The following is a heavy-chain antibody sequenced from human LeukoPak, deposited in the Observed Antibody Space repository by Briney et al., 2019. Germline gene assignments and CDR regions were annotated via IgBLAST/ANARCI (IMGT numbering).Heavy chain of an antibody. V-gene: IGHV3-20*04. Sequence: GGSLRLSCAASGFTFDDYGITWVRQAPGKGLEWVSGINWNGGSTGYADSVKGRFTISRDNAKNSLYLQMNSLRAEDTALYYCARGSPDLPILTGYYADYWGQGTLVTVSS. CDR3: ARGSPDLPILTGYYADY. J-gene: IGHJ4*02. D-gene: IGHD3-9*01. CDR2: INWNGGST. CDR1: GFTFDDYG.